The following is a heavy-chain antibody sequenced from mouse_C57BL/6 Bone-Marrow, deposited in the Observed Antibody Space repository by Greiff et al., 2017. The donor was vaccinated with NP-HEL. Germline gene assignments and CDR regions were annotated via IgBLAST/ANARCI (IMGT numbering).Heavy chain of an antibody. D-gene: IGHD1-1*01. CDR3: ARGFYGPFDY. J-gene: IGHJ3*01. V-gene: IGHV3-8*01. CDR2: ISNSGST. Sequence: EVKLMESGPGLAKPSQSLTLTCSATGYSITSDYWTWIRKFPGNKLEYMGYISNSGSTYYNPPLKNRTSIMRDTSKNQYYLQLNSVTTEDTATDCCARGFYGPFDYWGQGTLVTVSS. CDR1: GYSITSDY.